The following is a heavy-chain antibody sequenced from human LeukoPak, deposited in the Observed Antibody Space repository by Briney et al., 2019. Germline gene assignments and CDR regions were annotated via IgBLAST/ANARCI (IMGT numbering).Heavy chain of an antibody. J-gene: IGHJ3*02. V-gene: IGHV4-31*03. CDR3: ARRSRSQLAGAKSAFDI. CDR1: GGSISSGGYY. CDR2: IYYSGST. D-gene: IGHD6-6*01. Sequence: PSETLSLTCTVSGGSISSGGYYWSWIRQHPGKGLEWIGYIYYSGSTYYNPSLKSRVTISVDTSKNQFSLKLSSVTAADTAVYYCARRSRSQLAGAKSAFDIWGQGTMVTVSS.